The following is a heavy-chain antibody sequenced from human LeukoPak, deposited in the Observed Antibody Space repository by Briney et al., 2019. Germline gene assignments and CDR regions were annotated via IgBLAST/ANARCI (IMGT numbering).Heavy chain of an antibody. CDR1: GFTFSSYS. V-gene: IGHV3-21*01. CDR2: ISSSSSYI. CDR3: ARSRYNWNDFDY. Sequence: AGGSLRLSCAASGFTFSSYSMNWVRQAPGKGLEWVSSISSSSSYIYYADSVKGRFTISRDNAKNSLYLQMNSLRAEDTAVYYCARSRYNWNDFDYWGQGTLVTVSS. D-gene: IGHD1-1*01. J-gene: IGHJ4*02.